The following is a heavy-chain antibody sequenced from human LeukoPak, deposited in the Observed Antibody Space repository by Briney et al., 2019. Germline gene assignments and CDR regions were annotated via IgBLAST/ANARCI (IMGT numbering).Heavy chain of an antibody. D-gene: IGHD6-19*01. CDR2: IYYSGST. CDR3: ARSRGWTEY. V-gene: IGHV4-39*01. J-gene: IGHJ4*02. CDR1: GGSISSSSYH. Sequence: SETLSLTCTVSGGSISSSSYHWGWIRQPPGKGLEWIGSIYYSGSTYYNPSLKSRVTISVDTSKNQFSLKLSSVTAADTAVYYCARSRGWTEYWGQGTLVTVSS.